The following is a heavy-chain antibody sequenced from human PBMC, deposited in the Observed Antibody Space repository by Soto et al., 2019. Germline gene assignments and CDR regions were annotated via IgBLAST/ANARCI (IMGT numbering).Heavy chain of an antibody. CDR1: GGSISSGGYY. CDR2: NYYSGIT. J-gene: IGHJ6*02. Sequence: SETLSLTCTVSGGSISSGGYYWTWIRQHPGKGLEWIGYNYYSGITYYNPSLKSRVTISLDTSKNQFSLKLSSVTAADTAVYYCARGSSIAGLYYGMDVWGQGITVTVSS. D-gene: IGHD6-6*01. V-gene: IGHV4-31*03. CDR3: ARGSSIAGLYYGMDV.